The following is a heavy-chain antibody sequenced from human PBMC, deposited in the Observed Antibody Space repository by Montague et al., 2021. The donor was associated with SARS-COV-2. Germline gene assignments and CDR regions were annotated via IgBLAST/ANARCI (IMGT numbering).Heavy chain of an antibody. V-gene: IGHV3-7*01. CDR1: GFTFTSYW. CDR3: ARVPSSSWYFDS. Sequence: SLRLSCAASGFTFTSYWMSWVRQAPGKGLEWVANIKQDGSEKYYVDSVKGRFTIARDNAKNSLYLQMNSLRAEDTAVYCCARVPSSSWYFDSRGQGTLVTVSS. J-gene: IGHJ4*02. D-gene: IGHD6-13*01. CDR2: IKQDGSEK.